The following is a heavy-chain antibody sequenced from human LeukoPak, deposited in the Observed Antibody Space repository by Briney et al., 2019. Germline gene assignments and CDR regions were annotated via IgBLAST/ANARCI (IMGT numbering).Heavy chain of an antibody. J-gene: IGHJ4*02. Sequence: SETLSLTYAFYVGSFSGYFWSWIRQPPGKGREGIGEVNHSGSTNYNPSLKSRVTISVDTSKNQFSLKLSSVTAADTAVYYCARTQSFYYVSGSPGLIDYWGQGTLVTVSS. CDR1: VGSFSGYF. CDR2: VNHSGST. V-gene: IGHV4-34*01. D-gene: IGHD3-10*01. CDR3: ARTQSFYYVSGSPGLIDY.